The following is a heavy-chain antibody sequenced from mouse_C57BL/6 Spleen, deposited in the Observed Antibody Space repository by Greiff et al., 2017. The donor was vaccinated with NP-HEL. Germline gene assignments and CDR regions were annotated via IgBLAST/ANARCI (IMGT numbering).Heavy chain of an antibody. CDR2: ISDGGSYT. D-gene: IGHD4-1*01. J-gene: IGHJ2*01. Sequence: EVHLVESGGGLVKPGGSLKLSCAASGFTFSSYAMSWVRQTPEKRLEWVATISDGGSYTYYPDNVKGRFTISRDNAKNNLYLQMSHLKSEDTAMYYCAREELGWDYWGQGTTLTVSS. CDR1: GFTFSSYA. V-gene: IGHV5-4*01. CDR3: AREELGWDY.